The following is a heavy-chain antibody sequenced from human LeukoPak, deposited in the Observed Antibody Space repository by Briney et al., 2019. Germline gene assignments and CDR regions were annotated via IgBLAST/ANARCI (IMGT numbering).Heavy chain of an antibody. Sequence: ASVKVSCEASGYTFTSYYMHWVRQAPGQGLEWMGLINPSGGSTSYAQKFQGRVTMTRDTSTSTVYMELSSLRSEDTAVYYCARGRYSESRYYYAWSYWGQGTLVTVSS. CDR3: ARGRYSESRYYYAWSY. CDR2: INPSGGST. CDR1: GYTFTSYY. V-gene: IGHV1-46*01. D-gene: IGHD3-22*01. J-gene: IGHJ4*02.